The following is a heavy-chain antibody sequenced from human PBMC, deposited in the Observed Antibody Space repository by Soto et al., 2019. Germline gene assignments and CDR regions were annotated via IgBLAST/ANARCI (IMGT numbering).Heavy chain of an antibody. CDR2: IDSDGNSR. V-gene: IGHV3-74*01. CDR1: GFTFISYW. CDR3: ASLSAQVDF. J-gene: IGHJ4*02. Sequence: GGSLRLSCVASGFTFISYWMHWLRQAPGRELVWVSEIDSDGNSRNYADSVKGRFTISRDNAKNTLYLQMNSLTAEDTAVYFCASLSAQVDFWGRGTLVTVSS.